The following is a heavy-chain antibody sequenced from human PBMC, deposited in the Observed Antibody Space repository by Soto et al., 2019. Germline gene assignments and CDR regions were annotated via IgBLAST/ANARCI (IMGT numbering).Heavy chain of an antibody. D-gene: IGHD6-19*01. Sequence: QVQLQESGPGLVRPSETLSLTCTVSSDSISSYYWIWIRQSPGKGLEWIGYTDYSGNTNYNPSLKRRVPLSGDTSKNQFSLRLSSVTAADTAVYYCARAVGDPLYYLDYWGQGTLVTVSS. CDR1: SDSISSYY. V-gene: IGHV4-59*08. CDR3: ARAVGDPLYYLDY. CDR2: TDYSGNT. J-gene: IGHJ4*02.